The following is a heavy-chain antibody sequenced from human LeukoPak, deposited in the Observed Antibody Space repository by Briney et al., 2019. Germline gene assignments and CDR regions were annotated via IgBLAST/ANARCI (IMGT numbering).Heavy chain of an antibody. V-gene: IGHV1-69*06. J-gene: IGHJ6*03. CDR1: GYTFTGYY. CDR2: IIPIFGTA. CDR3: ASCPYYYDSSGYYWDYYYYYYMDV. D-gene: IGHD3-22*01. Sequence: SVKVSCKASGYTFTGYYMHWVRQAPGQGLEWMGGIIPIFGTANYAQKFQGRVTITADKSTSTAYMELSSLRSEDTAVYYCASCPYYYDSSGYYWDYYYYYYMDVWGKGTTVTVSS.